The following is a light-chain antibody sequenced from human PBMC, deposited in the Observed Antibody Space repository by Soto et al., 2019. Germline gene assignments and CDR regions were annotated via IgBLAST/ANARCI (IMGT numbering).Light chain of an antibody. CDR1: NIGSKS. Sequence: SYELTQPPSVSVAPGKTARITCGGNNIGSKSVHWYQQKPGQAPVLVIYYDSDRPSGIPERFSGSNSGNTATLTISRVEAGDEADYYCQVWDSSSDPNYVFGTGTQLTVL. V-gene: IGLV3-21*04. CDR3: QVWDSSSDPNYV. CDR2: YDS. J-gene: IGLJ1*01.